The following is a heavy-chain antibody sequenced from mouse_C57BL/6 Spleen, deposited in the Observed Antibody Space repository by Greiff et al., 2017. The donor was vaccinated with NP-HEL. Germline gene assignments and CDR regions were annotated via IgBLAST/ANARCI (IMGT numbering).Heavy chain of an antibody. CDR1: GFTFSDYY. J-gene: IGHJ3*01. V-gene: IGHV5-12*01. CDR3: ARHEEFFAY. Sequence: EVMLVESGGGLVQPGGSLKLSCAASGFTFSDYYMYWVRQTPEKRLEWVAYISNGGGSTYYPDTVKGRFTISRDNAKNTLYLQMGRLKFEDTAMYYCARHEEFFAYWGQGTLVTVSA. CDR2: ISNGGGST.